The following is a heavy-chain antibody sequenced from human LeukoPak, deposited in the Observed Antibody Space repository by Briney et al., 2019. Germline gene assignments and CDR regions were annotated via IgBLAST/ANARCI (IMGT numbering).Heavy chain of an antibody. CDR3: AKSSGWYSHFQH. J-gene: IGHJ1*01. CDR2: ISWNSGRI. V-gene: IGHV3-9*03. D-gene: IGHD6-19*01. CDR1: GFTFSTYW. Sequence: PGGSLRLSGAASGFTFSTYWMSCVRQAPGKGLEWVSGISWNSGRIGYADSVKGRFNISRDNAKNSLYMQMNSLRAEDMALYYCAKSSGWYSHFQHWGQGTLVTVSS.